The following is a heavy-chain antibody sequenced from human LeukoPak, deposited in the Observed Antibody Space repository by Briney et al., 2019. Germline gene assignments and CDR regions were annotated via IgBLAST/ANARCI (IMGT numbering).Heavy chain of an antibody. CDR2: IWYDGSNK. CDR1: GFTFSTYG. D-gene: IGHD3-10*01. CDR3: ARDTSGSYKALDI. J-gene: IGHJ3*02. Sequence: PGGSLRLSCAASGFTFSTYGMHWVRQAPGKGLEWVAVIWYDGSNKYHADSVKGRFTISRDNSKNTLYLQMNSLRAEDTAVYYCARDTSGSYKALDIWGQGTMVTVSS. V-gene: IGHV3-33*01.